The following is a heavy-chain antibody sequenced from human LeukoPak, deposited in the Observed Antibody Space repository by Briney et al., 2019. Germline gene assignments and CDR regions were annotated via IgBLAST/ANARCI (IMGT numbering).Heavy chain of an antibody. CDR2: ISTYNGNT. CDR3: ARGDKQLVFKRNKGGFDP. D-gene: IGHD6-13*01. J-gene: IGHJ5*02. CDR1: GYTFINYG. Sequence: ASVKVSCKASGYTFINYGINWVRQAPGQGLEWMGWISTYNGNTVHAEKFQDRLTMTTDTSTTTGYMELRSLTSDDTAVYYCARGDKQLVFKRNKGGFDPWGQGTLVTVSS. V-gene: IGHV1-18*01.